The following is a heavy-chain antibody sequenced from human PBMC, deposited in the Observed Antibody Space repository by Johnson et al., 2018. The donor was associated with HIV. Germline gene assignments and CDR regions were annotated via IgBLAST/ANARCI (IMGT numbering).Heavy chain of an antibody. CDR2: IFSVGDV. D-gene: IGHD3-9*01. V-gene: IGHV3-66*02. Sequence: VQLVESGGGLVQPGGSLRLSCAASGITVGTNYMSWVRQAPGKGLEWVSVIFSVGDVYYADPVKGRFTISRDNSKNMVYLQVNSLRPEDTAVYYCASDGRDLVTRGSFDVWGQGTVVTVSS. CDR3: ASDGRDLVTRGSFDV. J-gene: IGHJ3*01. CDR1: GITVGTNY.